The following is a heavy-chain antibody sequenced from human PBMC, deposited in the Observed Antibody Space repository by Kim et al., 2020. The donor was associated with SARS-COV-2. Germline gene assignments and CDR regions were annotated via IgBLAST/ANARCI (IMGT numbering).Heavy chain of an antibody. D-gene: IGHD2-2*01. J-gene: IGHJ4*02. CDR3: ARVGGAPPAFDY. V-gene: IGHV4-59*01. Sequence: NYTPSLKGRVTISVATSKNQFSLKLSSVAAADTAVYYCARVGGAPPAFDYWGQGTLVTVSS.